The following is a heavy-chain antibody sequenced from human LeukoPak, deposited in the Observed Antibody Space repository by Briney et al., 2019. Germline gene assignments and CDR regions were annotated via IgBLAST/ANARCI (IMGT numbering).Heavy chain of an antibody. D-gene: IGHD3-10*01. V-gene: IGHV3-7*01. Sequence: GGSLRLSCEGSGFSFSSYWMTWVRQLPGKGPEWVANIRRDESERYFADSVKGRFTISRDNAKKSVYLHMSSLRAEDTALYYCARLSAYYYGSYFYYYMDVWAKGTTVTVSS. J-gene: IGHJ6*03. CDR2: IRRDESER. CDR1: GFSFSSYW. CDR3: ARLSAYYYGSYFYYYMDV.